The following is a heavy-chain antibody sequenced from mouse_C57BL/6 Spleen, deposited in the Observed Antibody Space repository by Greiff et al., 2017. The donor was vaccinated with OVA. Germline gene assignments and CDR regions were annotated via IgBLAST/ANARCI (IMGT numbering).Heavy chain of an antibody. CDR3: ARAVGSSPYFDY. D-gene: IGHD1-1*01. CDR2: INYDGSST. Sequence: EVMLVESEGGLVQPGSSMKLSCTASGFTFSDYYMAWVRQVPEKGLEWVANINYDGSSTYYLDSLKSRFIISRDNAKNILYLQMSSLKSEDTATYYCARAVGSSPYFDYWGQGTTLTVSS. CDR1: GFTFSDYY. V-gene: IGHV5-16*01. J-gene: IGHJ2*01.